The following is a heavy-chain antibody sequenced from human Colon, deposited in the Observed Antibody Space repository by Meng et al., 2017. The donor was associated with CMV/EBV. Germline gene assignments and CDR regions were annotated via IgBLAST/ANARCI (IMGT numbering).Heavy chain of an antibody. D-gene: IGHD1-1*01. CDR3: ARDGTVYYYGMDV. CDR2: IKQDGSEK. J-gene: IGHJ6*02. CDR1: GFTLGDYA. V-gene: IGHV3-7*01. Sequence: GESLKISCTASGFTLGDYAMSWVRQAPGKGLEWVANIKQDGSEKYYVDSVKGRFTISRDNAKNSLYLQMNSLRAEDTAVYYCARDGTVYYYGMDVWGQGTTVTVSS.